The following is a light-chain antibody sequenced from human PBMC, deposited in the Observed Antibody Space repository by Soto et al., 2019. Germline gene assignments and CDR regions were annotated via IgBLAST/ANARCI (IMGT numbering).Light chain of an antibody. CDR3: QQRRNG. CDR2: GVS. Sequence: EIIMTQPPATLSLSPGEGVTLSWRASQGIGDTLARYQHKPGHNARLLIYGVSKRATGIPDIFSGGGSGTDVTLTISSLSPKEVVVDYCQQRRNGFGPGTKVDI. V-gene: IGKV3D-11*01. J-gene: IGKJ3*01. CDR1: QGIGDT.